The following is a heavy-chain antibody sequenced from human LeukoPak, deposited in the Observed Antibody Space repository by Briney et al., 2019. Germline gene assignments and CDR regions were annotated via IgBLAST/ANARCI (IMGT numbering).Heavy chain of an antibody. CDR1: GGTFSSYA. Sequence: ASVKVSCKASGGTFSSYAISWVRQAPGQGLEWMGGIIPIFGTANYAQKLQGRVTMTTDTSTSTAYMELRSLRSDDTAVYYCATSGGYNDYWGQGTLVTVSS. J-gene: IGHJ4*02. CDR2: IIPIFGTA. V-gene: IGHV1-69*05. D-gene: IGHD5-24*01. CDR3: ATSGGYNDY.